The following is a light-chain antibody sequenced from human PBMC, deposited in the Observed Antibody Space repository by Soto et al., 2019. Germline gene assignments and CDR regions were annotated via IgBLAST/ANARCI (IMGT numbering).Light chain of an antibody. CDR1: SSDVGYYNY. J-gene: IGLJ1*01. CDR2: EVG. CDR3: SSYTTSSILHV. Sequence: QSVLTQPASVSGSPGQSITISCTVTSSDVGYYNYVSWYQQHPGKAPELLIYEVGYRPSGVSNRFSGSKSGNTASLTISGLQAEDEADYYCSSYTTSSILHVFGTGTKVTVL. V-gene: IGLV2-14*01.